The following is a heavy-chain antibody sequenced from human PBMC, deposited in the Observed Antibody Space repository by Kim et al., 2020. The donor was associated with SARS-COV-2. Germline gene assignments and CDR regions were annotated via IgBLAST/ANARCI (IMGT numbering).Heavy chain of an antibody. D-gene: IGHD2-15*01. J-gene: IGHJ4*02. CDR1: GFTFSSYS. Sequence: GGSLRLSCAASGFTFSSYSMNWVRQAPGKGLEWVSSISSSSSYIYYADSVKGRFTISRDNAKNSLYLQMNSLRAEDTAVYYCARIAVVTSGFDYWGQGTLVTVSS. CDR2: ISSSSSYI. V-gene: IGHV3-21*01. CDR3: ARIAVVTSGFDY.